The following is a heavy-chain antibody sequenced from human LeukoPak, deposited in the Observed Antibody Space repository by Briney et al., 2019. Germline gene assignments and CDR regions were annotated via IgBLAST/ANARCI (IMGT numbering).Heavy chain of an antibody. CDR3: ARSGGVYYDSSGYYYYYYYMDV. J-gene: IGHJ6*03. V-gene: IGHV4-38-2*02. Sequence: SETLSLTCTVSGYSISSGYYWGWIRQPPGKGLEWIGSIYYSGSTYYNPSLKSRVTISVDTSKNQFSLKLSSVTAADTAVYYCARSGGVYYDSSGYYYYYYYMDVWGKGTTVTISS. D-gene: IGHD3-22*01. CDR1: GYSISSGYY. CDR2: IYYSGST.